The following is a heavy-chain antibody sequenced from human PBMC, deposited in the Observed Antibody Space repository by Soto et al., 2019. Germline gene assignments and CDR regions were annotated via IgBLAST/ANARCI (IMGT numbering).Heavy chain of an antibody. V-gene: IGHV4-59*01. CDR3: AREKKQGSVLDY. Sequence: SETLSLTCTVSGGSISSYYWSWIRQPPGKGLEWIGYIYYSGSTNYNPSLKSRVTISVDTSKNQFSLKLSSVTAADTAVYYCAREKKQGSVLDYWAQGTLVTVS. D-gene: IGHD3-3*01. CDR1: GGSISSYY. CDR2: IYYSGST. J-gene: IGHJ4*02.